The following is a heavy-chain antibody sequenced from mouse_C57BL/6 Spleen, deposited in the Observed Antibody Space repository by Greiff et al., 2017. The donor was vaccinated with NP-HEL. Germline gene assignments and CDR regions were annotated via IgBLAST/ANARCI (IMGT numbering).Heavy chain of an antibody. CDR3: ARDYSAFDY. V-gene: IGHV1-69*01. D-gene: IGHD2-4*01. Sequence: QVQLQQPGAELVMPGASVKLSCKASGYTFTSYWMHWVKQRPGQGLEWIGEIDPSDSYTNYNQKFKGKSTLTVDKSSSTAYMQLSSLTSEDSAVYYCARDYSAFDYWGQGTTLTVSS. CDR2: IDPSDSYT. CDR1: GYTFTSYW. J-gene: IGHJ2*01.